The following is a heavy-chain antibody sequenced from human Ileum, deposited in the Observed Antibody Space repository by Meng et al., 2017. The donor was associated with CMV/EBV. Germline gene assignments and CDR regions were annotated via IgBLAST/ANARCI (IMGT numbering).Heavy chain of an antibody. Sequence: TLSLTCAISGDSVSSNTVTWNWIRQSPSRGLEWLGRTYYRTKWHTDYAGSVKSRIAINQDTAKNQFSLQLSSVTPEDTAVYYCLRDGTWGHWGQGTRVTGYS. CDR3: LRDGTWGH. D-gene: IGHD3-16*01. J-gene: IGHJ4*02. CDR1: GDSVSSNTVT. CDR2: TYYRTKWHT. V-gene: IGHV6-1*01.